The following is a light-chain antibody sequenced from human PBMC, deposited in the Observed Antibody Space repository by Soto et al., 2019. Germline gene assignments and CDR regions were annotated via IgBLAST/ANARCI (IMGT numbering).Light chain of an antibody. J-gene: IGLJ1*01. CDR1: SSDVGGYNY. CDR3: SSYAGSSNV. CDR2: EVN. Sequence: QSALTQPPSASGSPGQSVAISCTGTSSDVGGYNYVSWYQQHPGKAPKLMIYEVNKRPSGVPDRFSGSKSGNTASLTVSGLTAEDDAPYHCSSYAGSSNVFGTGTKVTVL. V-gene: IGLV2-8*01.